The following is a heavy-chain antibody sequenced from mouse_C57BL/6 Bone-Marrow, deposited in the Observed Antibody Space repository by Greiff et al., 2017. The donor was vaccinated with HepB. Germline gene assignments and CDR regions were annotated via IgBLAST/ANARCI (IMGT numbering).Heavy chain of an antibody. D-gene: IGHD1-1*01. V-gene: IGHV14-3*01. CDR1: GFNIKNTY. Sequence: VQLKESVAELVRPGASVKLSCTASGFNIKNTYMHWVKQRPEQGLEWIGRIDPANGNTKYAPKFQGKATITADTSSNTAYLQLSSLTSEDTAIYYCARRYYGNPYYFDYWGQGTTLTVSS. CDR2: IDPANGNT. J-gene: IGHJ2*01. CDR3: ARRYYGNPYYFDY.